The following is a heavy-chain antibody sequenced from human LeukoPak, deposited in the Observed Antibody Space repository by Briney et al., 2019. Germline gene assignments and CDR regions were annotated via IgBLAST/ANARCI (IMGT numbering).Heavy chain of an antibody. J-gene: IGHJ4*02. Sequence: ASVKVSCKASGYTFTSYDINWVRQATGQGLEWMGWMNPNSGNTGYAQKFQGRVTMTRNTSISTAYMELSSLRSEDTAVYYCARSYYYDSSGYDPVGFDYWGQGTLVTVSS. V-gene: IGHV1-8*01. CDR2: MNPNSGNT. CDR3: ARSYYYDSSGYDPVGFDY. D-gene: IGHD3-22*01. CDR1: GYTFTSYD.